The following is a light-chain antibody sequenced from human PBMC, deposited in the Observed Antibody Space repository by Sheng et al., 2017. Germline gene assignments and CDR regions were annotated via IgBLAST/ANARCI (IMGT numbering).Light chain of an antibody. CDR1: QAIDNS. CDR2: TAS. J-gene: IGKJ1*01. V-gene: IGKV1-NL1*01. Sequence: DIQMTQSPSSLSASVGDRVTITCRASQAIDNSLAWYQQRSGKAPNLLLYTASRLESGVPSRFSGSRSGTDYTVTISSLQPDDFATYYCQQYYSTPWTFGQGPRWKS. CDR3: QQYYSTPWT.